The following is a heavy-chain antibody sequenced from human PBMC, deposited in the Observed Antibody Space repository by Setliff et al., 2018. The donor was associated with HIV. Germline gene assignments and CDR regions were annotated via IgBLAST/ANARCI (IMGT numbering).Heavy chain of an antibody. CDR1: GGSIKSSSYY. D-gene: IGHD5-18*01. CDR3: ARVPRQLLKGAAAYFDY. Sequence: SETLSLTCTVSGGSIKSSSYYWDWIRQPPGKGLEWIGSIYYSGNTYYNPSLKSRVTISVDTSKNQCSLRPSSVTAAETAVYYCARVPRQLLKGAAAYFDYWGQGILVTVSS. V-gene: IGHV4-39*07. CDR2: IYYSGNT. J-gene: IGHJ4*02.